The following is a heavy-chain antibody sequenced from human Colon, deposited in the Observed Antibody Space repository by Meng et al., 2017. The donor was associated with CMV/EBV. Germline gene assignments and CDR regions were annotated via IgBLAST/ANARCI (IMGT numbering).Heavy chain of an antibody. CDR1: GFTFNLYW. Sequence: GESLKISCAASGFTFNLYWMHWVRQAPGKGLEWVSRTNGDGTRPSYAASVKGRFTISRDNRLNSVYLQMSSLRAADTAVYYCARGYCDPLNCYAGGGYWGQGALVTVSS. D-gene: IGHD2-2*01. CDR2: TNGDGTRP. J-gene: IGHJ4*02. V-gene: IGHV3-74*01. CDR3: ARGYCDPLNCYAGGGY.